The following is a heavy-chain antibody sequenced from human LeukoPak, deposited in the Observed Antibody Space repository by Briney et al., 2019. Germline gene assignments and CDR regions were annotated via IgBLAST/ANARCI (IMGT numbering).Heavy chain of an antibody. CDR2: IIPIFGTA. V-gene: IGHV1-69*13. CDR1: GGTFSSYA. J-gene: IGHJ4*02. D-gene: IGHD3-22*01. Sequence: SVKVSCKASGGTFSSYAISWVRQAPGQGLEWMGGIIPIFGTANYAQKFQGRVTITADESTSTAYMELSSLRSEDTAVYYCASGYDSSGYYYEYYFDYWGQGTLVTVSS. CDR3: ASGYDSSGYYYEYYFDY.